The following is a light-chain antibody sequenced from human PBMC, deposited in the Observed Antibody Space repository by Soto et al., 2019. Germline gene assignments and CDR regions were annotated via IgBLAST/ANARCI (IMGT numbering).Light chain of an antibody. CDR1: SSDVGSNY. Sequence: QSVLTQPPSVSAAPGQRVTVSCFGSSSDVGSNYVSWYQLLPGTAPKLLIYETNKRHSGIPDRFSGSKSGTSATLDITGLRGGDGAVYFGGTGDPSLRADVFERGTGVTAL. V-gene: IGLV1-51*02. CDR3: GTGDPSLRADV. CDR2: ETN. J-gene: IGLJ1*01.